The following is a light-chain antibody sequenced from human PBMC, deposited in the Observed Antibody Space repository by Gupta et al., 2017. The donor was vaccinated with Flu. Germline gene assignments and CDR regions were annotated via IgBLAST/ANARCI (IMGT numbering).Light chain of an antibody. CDR3: QSYDSSLSGTV. V-gene: IGLV1-40*01. CDR2: GNS. CDR1: SSNIGAGYD. Sequence: VTISCTGSSSNIGAGYDVHWYQQLPGTAPKLLIYGNSNRPSGVPDRFSGSKSGTSASLAITGLQAEDEADYYCQSYDSSLSGTVFGGGTKLTVL. J-gene: IGLJ3*02.